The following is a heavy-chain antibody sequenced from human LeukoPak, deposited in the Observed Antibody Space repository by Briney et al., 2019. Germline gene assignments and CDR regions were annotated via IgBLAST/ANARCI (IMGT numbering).Heavy chain of an antibody. D-gene: IGHD6-6*01. CDR3: ARGSRSSSWGGGAFDV. Sequence: GGSLRLSCAASGFTFSSYSMNWVRQAPGKGLEWVAVVSDDGTNTYYAESVKGRFTISRDNSKKTLYLQVNSLRPEDTAVYYCARGSRSSSWGGGAFDVWGQGTMVTVSS. J-gene: IGHJ3*01. CDR2: VSDDGTNT. V-gene: IGHV3-30*03. CDR1: GFTFSSYS.